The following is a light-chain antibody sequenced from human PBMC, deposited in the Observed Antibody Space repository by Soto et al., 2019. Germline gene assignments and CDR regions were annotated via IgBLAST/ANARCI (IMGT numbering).Light chain of an antibody. CDR2: DAS. CDR1: QSISSY. CDR3: QQRSDWPQWT. J-gene: IGKJ1*01. Sequence: EIVLTQSPATLSLSPGEGATLSCRASQSISSYLAWYQQKPGQAPRLLIYDASSRATGIPARFSGSGSGTDFTLTISSLEPEDFAVYYCQQRSDWPQWTFGQGTKVEIK. V-gene: IGKV3-11*01.